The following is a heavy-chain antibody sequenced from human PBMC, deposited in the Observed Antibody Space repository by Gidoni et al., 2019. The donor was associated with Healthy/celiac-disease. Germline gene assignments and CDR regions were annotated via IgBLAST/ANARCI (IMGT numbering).Heavy chain of an antibody. J-gene: IGHJ4*02. CDR3: AKDREGLLWFGESGYFDY. V-gene: IGHV3-30*18. Sequence: QVQLVESGGGVVQPGRSLRLSCAASGFTFSSYGMHWVRQAPGKGLEWVAVISYDGSNKYYADSVKGRFTISRDNSKNTLYLQMNSLRAEDTAVYYCAKDREGLLWFGESGYFDYWGQGTLVTVSS. CDR1: GFTFSSYG. D-gene: IGHD3-10*01. CDR2: ISYDGSNK.